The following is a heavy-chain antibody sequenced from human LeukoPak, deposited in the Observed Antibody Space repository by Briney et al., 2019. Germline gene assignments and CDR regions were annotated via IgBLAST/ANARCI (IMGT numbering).Heavy chain of an antibody. V-gene: IGHV3-30*02. CDR1: GFTFSSYG. Sequence: PGGSLRLSCAASGFTFSSYGMHWVRQAPGKGLEWVAFIRYDGSNKYYADSVKGRFTISRDNSKNTLYLQMNSLRAEDTALYYCAKDASYPMEVGATPFDYWGQGTLVTVFS. CDR3: AKDASYPMEVGATPFDY. J-gene: IGHJ4*02. D-gene: IGHD1-26*01. CDR2: IRYDGSNK.